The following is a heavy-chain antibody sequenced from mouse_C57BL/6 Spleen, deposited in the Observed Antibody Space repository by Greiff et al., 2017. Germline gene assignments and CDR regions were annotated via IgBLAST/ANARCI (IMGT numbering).Heavy chain of an antibody. CDR1: GFNIKDDY. Sequence: EVKLMESGAELVRPGASVKLSCTASGFNIKDDYMHWVKQRPEQGLEWIGWIDPENGDTEYASKFQGKATITADTSSNTAYLQLSSLTSEDTAVYYCTTDDYDGFAYWGQGTLVTVSA. CDR3: TTDDYDGFAY. D-gene: IGHD2-4*01. V-gene: IGHV14-4*01. CDR2: IDPENGDT. J-gene: IGHJ3*01.